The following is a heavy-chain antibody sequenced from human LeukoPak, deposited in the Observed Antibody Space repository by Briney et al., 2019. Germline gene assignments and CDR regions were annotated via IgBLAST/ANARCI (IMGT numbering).Heavy chain of an antibody. Sequence: SETPSLTCTVSGGSITGSTYYWGWIRQPPGKGLEWIVSVIHSGTTNYNPSLKSRVTISVDTSKNQFSLKLSSVTAADTAVYYCARGELNQYYDILTGYYGGFYYYYGMDVWGQGTTVTVSS. V-gene: IGHV4-39*07. CDR3: ARGELNQYYDILTGYYGGFYYYYGMDV. J-gene: IGHJ6*02. CDR2: VIHSGTT. CDR1: GGSITGSTYY. D-gene: IGHD3-9*01.